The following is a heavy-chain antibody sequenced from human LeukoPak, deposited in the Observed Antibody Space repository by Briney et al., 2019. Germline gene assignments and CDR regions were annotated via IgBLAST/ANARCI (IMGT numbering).Heavy chain of an antibody. CDR2: FDPEDDET. CDR1: GYTLTELS. D-gene: IGHD6-19*01. J-gene: IGHJ5*02. Sequence: ASVKVSCKVSGYTLTELSMHWVRQAPGKGLEWMGGFDPEDDETIYAQKFQGRVTMTEDTSTDTAYMELSSLRSEDTAVYYCATEVHSSGWSNWFDPWGQGTLVTVSS. V-gene: IGHV1-24*01. CDR3: ATEVHSSGWSNWFDP.